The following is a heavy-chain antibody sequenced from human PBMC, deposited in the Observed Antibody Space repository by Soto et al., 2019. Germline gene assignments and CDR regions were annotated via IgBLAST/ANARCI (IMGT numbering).Heavy chain of an antibody. Sequence: EVQLVEAGGGLVKPGGSLRLSCAASGFTFSDAWMNWVRQAPGKGLEWLGRINTKSDGGTTDYAAPVRGRFTIARDDPNTQLYLQMNSLKIEDTAVYYCTTGLGYYDPYGMDVWGQGTTVTVSS. CDR3: TTGLGYYDPYGMDV. CDR2: INTKSDGGTT. J-gene: IGHJ6*02. CDR1: GFTFSDAW. V-gene: IGHV3-15*01. D-gene: IGHD3-22*01.